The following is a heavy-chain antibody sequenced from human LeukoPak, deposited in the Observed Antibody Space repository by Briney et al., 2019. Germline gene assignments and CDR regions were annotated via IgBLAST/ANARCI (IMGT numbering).Heavy chain of an antibody. CDR1: GFTFSSYS. CDR3: ATYCGGDCYQTDY. J-gene: IGHJ4*02. CDR2: ISSSSSYI. V-gene: IGHV3-21*01. D-gene: IGHD2-21*02. Sequence: TGGSLRLSCAASGFTFSSYSMNWVRQAPGKGLEWVSSISSSSSYIYYADSVKGRFTISRDNAKNSLYLQMNSLRAEDTAVYYCATYCGGDCYQTDYWGQGTPVTVSS.